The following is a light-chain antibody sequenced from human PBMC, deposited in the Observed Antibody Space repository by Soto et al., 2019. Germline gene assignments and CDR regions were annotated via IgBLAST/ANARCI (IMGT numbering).Light chain of an antibody. V-gene: IGLV2-11*01. CDR3: RSYAGSNILV. CDR2: DVS. Sequence: QSALTQPRSVSGSPGQSVTISCTGTSSDVGAYDYVSWYQQHPGKAPKIMIYDVSNRPSGVPNRFSGSKSDNTASLTISGLQAEDEADYYCRSYAGSNILVFGAGTKLTVL. J-gene: IGLJ2*01. CDR1: SSDVGAYDY.